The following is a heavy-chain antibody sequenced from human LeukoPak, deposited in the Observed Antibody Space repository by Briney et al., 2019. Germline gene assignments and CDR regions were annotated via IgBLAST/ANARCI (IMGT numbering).Heavy chain of an antibody. CDR2: IIPIFGTA. D-gene: IGHD5-18*01. CDR3: ARAKGYSYGTILFDY. V-gene: IGHV1-69*13. Sequence: SVKVSCKASGGTFSSYAISWVRQAPGQGLEWMGGIIPIFGTANYAQKFQGRVTITADESTSTAYMELSSLRSEDTAVYYCARAKGYSYGTILFDYWGQGTLVTVSS. J-gene: IGHJ4*02. CDR1: GGTFSSYA.